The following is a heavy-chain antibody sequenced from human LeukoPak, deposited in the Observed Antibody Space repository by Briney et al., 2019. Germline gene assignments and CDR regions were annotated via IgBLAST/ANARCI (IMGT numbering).Heavy chain of an antibody. Sequence: PGGSLRLSCAASGFTFSIYGMHWVRQAPGKGLEWVSSISSSSSYIYYADSVKGRFTISRDNAKNSLYLQMNSLRAEDTAVYYCAREGGSYKRVYDYWGQGTLVTVSS. J-gene: IGHJ4*02. V-gene: IGHV3-21*01. CDR1: GFTFSIYG. D-gene: IGHD1-26*01. CDR3: AREGGSYKRVYDY. CDR2: ISSSSSYI.